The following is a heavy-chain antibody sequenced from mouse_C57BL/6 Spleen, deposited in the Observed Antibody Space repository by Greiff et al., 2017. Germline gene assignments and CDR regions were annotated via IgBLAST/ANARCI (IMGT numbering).Heavy chain of an antibody. CDR1: GYTFTSYW. Sequence: QVQLQQPGTELVKPGASVKLSCKASGYTFTSYWMHWVKQRPGQGLEWIGNINPSNGGTNYNEKFKSKATLTVDKSSSTAYMQLSSLTSEDAAVYYCAREGAYYYGSSLYYWGQGTTLTVSS. CDR2: INPSNGGT. CDR3: AREGAYYYGSSLYY. J-gene: IGHJ2*01. D-gene: IGHD1-1*01. V-gene: IGHV1-53*01.